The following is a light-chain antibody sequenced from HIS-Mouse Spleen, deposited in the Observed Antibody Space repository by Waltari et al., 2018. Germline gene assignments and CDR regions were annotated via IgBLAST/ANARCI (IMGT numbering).Light chain of an antibody. J-gene: IGLJ1*01. CDR2: DVS. CDR3: CSYAGSYTFPYV. CDR1: SSDVGGYNY. Sequence: QSALTQPRSVSGSPGQSVTLSCTGTSSDVGGYNYVSWYQQHPGKAPKLMIYDVSKRPSGVPDRFSGSKSGNTASLTISGLQAEDEADYYCCSYAGSYTFPYVFGTGTKVTVL. V-gene: IGLV2-11*01.